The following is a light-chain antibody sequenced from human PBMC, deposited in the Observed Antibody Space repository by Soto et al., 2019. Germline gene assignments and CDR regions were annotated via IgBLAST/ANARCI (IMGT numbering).Light chain of an antibody. CDR1: QGIRSW. Sequence: DIQMTQSPSSVSASVGDRDTITCRASQGIRSWLAWYQQKPGRAPKLLIYGASGLQSGVPSRFSGSGSGTDFTLTISSLQPEDFATYYCQQVNNFPYTFGQGTKLEIK. J-gene: IGKJ2*01. V-gene: IGKV1D-12*01. CDR3: QQVNNFPYT. CDR2: GAS.